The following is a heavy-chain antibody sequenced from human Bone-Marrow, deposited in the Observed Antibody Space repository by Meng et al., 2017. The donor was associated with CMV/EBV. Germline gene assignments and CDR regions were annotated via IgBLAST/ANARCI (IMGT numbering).Heavy chain of an antibody. J-gene: IGHJ5*02. Sequence: SETLSLTCTVSGYSISSGYYWGWIRQPPGKGLEWIGSIYHSGSTYYNPSLKSRVTISVDTSKNQFSLKLSSVTAADTAVYYCARAHAVARYYHWGQGTLVTFAS. D-gene: IGHD6-19*01. CDR1: GYSISSGYY. CDR3: ARAHAVARYYH. CDR2: IYHSGST. V-gene: IGHV4-38-2*02.